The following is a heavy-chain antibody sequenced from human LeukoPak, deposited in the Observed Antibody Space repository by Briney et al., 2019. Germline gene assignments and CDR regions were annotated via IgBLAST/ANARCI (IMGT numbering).Heavy chain of an antibody. CDR1: GGSISSYY. CDR2: IYYSGST. J-gene: IGHJ4*02. V-gene: IGHV4-59*01. CDR3: ASDPYGGIDY. D-gene: IGHD3-16*01. Sequence: SETLSLTCTVSGGSISSYYWSWIRQPPGKGLEWIGYIYYSGSTNYNPSLKSRVTISVDTSKNQFSLKLSSVTAADTAVYYCASDPYGGIDYWGQGTLVTVSS.